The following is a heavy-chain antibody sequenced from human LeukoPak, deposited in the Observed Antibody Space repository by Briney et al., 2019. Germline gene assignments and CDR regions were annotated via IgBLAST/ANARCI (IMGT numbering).Heavy chain of an antibody. D-gene: IGHD1-26*01. CDR2: IYYSGST. Sequence: SETLSLTCTVSGGSISSYYWSWIRQPPGKGLEWIGYIYYSGSTNYNPSLKSRVTISVDTSKNQFPLKLSSATAADTAVYYCVRGPLLGQDDYWGQGTLVTVSS. CDR1: GGSISSYY. J-gene: IGHJ4*02. V-gene: IGHV4-59*08. CDR3: VRGPLLGQDDY.